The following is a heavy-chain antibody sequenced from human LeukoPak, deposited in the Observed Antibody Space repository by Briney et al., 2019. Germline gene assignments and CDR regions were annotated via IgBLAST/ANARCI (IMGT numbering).Heavy chain of an antibody. J-gene: IGHJ4*02. CDR1: GGTFSSYA. CDR2: IIPIFGTA. Sequence: AASVKVSCKASGGTFSSYAISWVRQAPGQGLEWMGGIIPIFGTANYAQKFQGRVTITADESTSTAYMELSSLRSEDTAVYYCAREGKYPGGYFDYWGQGTLVTVSS. CDR3: AREGKYPGGYFDY. D-gene: IGHD2-2*01. V-gene: IGHV1-69*13.